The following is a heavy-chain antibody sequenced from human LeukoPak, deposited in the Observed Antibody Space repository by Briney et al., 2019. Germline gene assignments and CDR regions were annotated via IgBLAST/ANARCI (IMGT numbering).Heavy chain of an antibody. D-gene: IGHD5-24*01. J-gene: IGHJ4*02. CDR1: GFTFSTYW. CDR2: IKEDGTET. CDR3: AKEGRSLQTY. V-gene: IGHV3-7*03. Sequence: GGSLRLSCSASGFTFSTYWKSWVRLAPGKGLEWVANIKEDGTETYYVDSVKGRFTISRDNAKNSLYLQMNSLRVEDTAVYYCAKEGRSLQTYWGQGTLVTVSS.